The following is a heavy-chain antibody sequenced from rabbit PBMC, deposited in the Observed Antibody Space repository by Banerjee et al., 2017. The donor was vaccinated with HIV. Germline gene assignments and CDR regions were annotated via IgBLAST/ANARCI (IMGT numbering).Heavy chain of an antibody. Sequence: QEQLEESGGDLVKPEGSLTLTCKASGFSCSGNYWMCWVRQAPGKGLDLIACIYCGDGRTYYANWVNGRFTISRSTSLNTVTLQMTSLTAADTATYFCASAHDGAGYAFNLWGQGTLVTVS. J-gene: IGHJ4*01. CDR2: IYCGDGRT. CDR1: GFSCSGNYW. CDR3: ASAHDGAGYAFNL. D-gene: IGHD6-1*01. V-gene: IGHV1S47*01.